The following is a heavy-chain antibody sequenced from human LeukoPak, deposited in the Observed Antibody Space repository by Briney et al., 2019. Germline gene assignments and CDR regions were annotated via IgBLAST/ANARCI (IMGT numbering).Heavy chain of an antibody. D-gene: IGHD3-22*01. V-gene: IGHV3-30*04. CDR2: ISYDGSNK. CDR1: GFTFSSYA. J-gene: IGHJ4*02. CDR3: ARDPNYYDSSGYLDY. Sequence: GGSLRLSCAASGFTFSSYAMHWVRQAPGKGLEWVAVISYDGSNKYYADSVKGRFTISRDNSKNTLYLQMNSLRAEDTAVYYCARDPNYYDSSGYLDYWGQGTLVTVSS.